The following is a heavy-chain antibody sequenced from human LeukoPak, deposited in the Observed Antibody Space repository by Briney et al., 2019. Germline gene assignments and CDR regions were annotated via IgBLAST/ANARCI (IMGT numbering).Heavy chain of an antibody. CDR3: ARRGWSTIDY. J-gene: IGHJ4*02. CDR1: GGSFSGYY. V-gene: IGHV4-34*01. Sequence: SGTLSLTCAVYGGSFSGYYWSWIRQPPGKGLEWIGEINHSGSTNYNPSLKSRVTISVDTSKNQFSLKLSSVTAADTAVYYCARRGWSTIDYWGQGTLVTVSS. D-gene: IGHD6-19*01. CDR2: INHSGST.